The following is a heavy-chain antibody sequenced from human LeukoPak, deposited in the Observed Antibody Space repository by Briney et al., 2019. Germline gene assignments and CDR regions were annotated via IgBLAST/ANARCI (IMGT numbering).Heavy chain of an antibody. V-gene: IGHV4-39*07. CDR2: INHSGST. Sequence: SETLSLTCTVSGGSVSSGSYYWSWIRQPPGKGLEWIGEINHSGSTNYNPSLKSRVTISVDTSKNQFSLKLSSVTAADTAVYYCAIQPRSGGSTGDYWGQGTLVTVSS. J-gene: IGHJ4*02. CDR1: GGSVSSGSYY. D-gene: IGHD2-15*01. CDR3: AIQPRSGGSTGDY.